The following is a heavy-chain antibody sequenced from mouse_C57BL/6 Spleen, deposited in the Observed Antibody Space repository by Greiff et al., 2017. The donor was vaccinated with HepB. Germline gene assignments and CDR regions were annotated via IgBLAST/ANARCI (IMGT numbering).Heavy chain of an antibody. CDR2: INPSTGGT. J-gene: IGHJ4*01. D-gene: IGHD1-1*01. Sequence: EVKLQESGPELVKPGASVKISCKASGYSFTGYYMNWVKQSPEKSLEWIGEINPSTGGTTYNQKFKAKATLTVDKSSSTAYMQLKSLTSEDSAVYYCARFITTVVATRAMDYWGQGTSVTVSS. CDR3: ARFITTVVATRAMDY. CDR1: GYSFTGYY. V-gene: IGHV1-42*01.